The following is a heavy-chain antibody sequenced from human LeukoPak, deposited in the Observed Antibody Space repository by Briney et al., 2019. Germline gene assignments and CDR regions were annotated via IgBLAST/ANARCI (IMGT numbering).Heavy chain of an antibody. V-gene: IGHV3-23*01. CDR2: ISGSGSNT. D-gene: IGHD3-22*01. CDR1: AFTFSSYA. CDR3: VKPINYYDSSGYHY. J-gene: IGHJ4*02. Sequence: GGSLRLSCAASAFTFSSYAMSWVRQAPGKGLEWGSAISGSGSNTYYADSVKGRFTISRDNSKNTLYLQMNSLRAEDTALYYCVKPINYYDSSGYHYWGQGTLVTVSS.